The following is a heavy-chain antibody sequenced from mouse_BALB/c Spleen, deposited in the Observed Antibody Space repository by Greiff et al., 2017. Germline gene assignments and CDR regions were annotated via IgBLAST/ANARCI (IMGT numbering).Heavy chain of an antibody. Sequence: DVKLQESGGGLVQPGGSRKLSCAASGFTFSDYGMAWVRQAPGKGPEWVAFISNLAYSIYYADTVTGRFTISRENAKNTLYLEMSSLRSEDTAMYYCARDGYYDAMDYWGQGTSVTVSS. CDR2: ISNLAYSI. CDR1: GFTFSDYG. D-gene: IGHD2-2*01. CDR3: ARDGYYDAMDY. J-gene: IGHJ4*01. V-gene: IGHV5-15*02.